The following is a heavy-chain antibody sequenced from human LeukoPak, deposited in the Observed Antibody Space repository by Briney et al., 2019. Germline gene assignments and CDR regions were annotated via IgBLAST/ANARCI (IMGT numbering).Heavy chain of an antibody. Sequence: GGSLRLSCVASGFTFSNYLMNWVRQAPGTGLEWVSGISHSGSSIYYADSVKGRFTISRDNSKNTLYLQMDRLRVEDTVVYYCAMALDYWGQGTLVTVSS. V-gene: IGHV3-23*01. J-gene: IGHJ4*02. CDR3: AMALDY. CDR2: ISHSGSSI. CDR1: GFTFSNYL.